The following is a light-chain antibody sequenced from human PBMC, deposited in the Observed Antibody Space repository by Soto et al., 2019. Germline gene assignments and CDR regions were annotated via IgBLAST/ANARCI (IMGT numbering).Light chain of an antibody. Sequence: EIVLTQSPATLSLSPGEIATLSCSASQSVSNYLVWYQQKPGQAPRLLIYDASNRATGIPARFSGSGSGTDFTLTISSLEPEDFAVYYCKQRSNGLNFGGGTKVDIK. V-gene: IGKV3-11*01. CDR2: DAS. CDR1: QSVSNY. CDR3: KQRSNGLN. J-gene: IGKJ4*01.